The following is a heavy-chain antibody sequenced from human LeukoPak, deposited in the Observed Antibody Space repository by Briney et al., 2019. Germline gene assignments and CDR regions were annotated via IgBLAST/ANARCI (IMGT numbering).Heavy chain of an antibody. CDR2: ISYDGSNK. D-gene: IGHD2-21*02. J-gene: IGHJ3*02. CDR1: GFTFSSYA. CDR3: ARVLAYCGGDCSIRGAFDI. Sequence: GGSLRLSCAASGFTFSSYAMHWVRQAPGKGLEWVAVISYDGSNKYYADSVKGRFTISRDNSKNTLYLQMNSLRAEDTAVYCCARVLAYCGGDCSIRGAFDIWGQGTMVTVSS. V-gene: IGHV3-30*04.